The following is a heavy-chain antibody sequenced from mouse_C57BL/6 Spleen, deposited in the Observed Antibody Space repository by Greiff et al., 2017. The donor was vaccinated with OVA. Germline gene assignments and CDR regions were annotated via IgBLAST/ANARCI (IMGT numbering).Heavy chain of an antibody. D-gene: IGHD2-3*01. CDR3: ARRLYDGYYGYFDY. CDR1: GFTFSDYG. Sequence: EVMLVESGGGLVRPGGSLKLSCAASGFTFSDYGMHWVRQAPEKGLEWVAYISSGSSTIYYADTVKGRFTISRDNAKNTLFLQMTSLRSEDTAMYYCARRLYDGYYGYFDYWGQGTTLTVSS. J-gene: IGHJ2*01. V-gene: IGHV5-17*01. CDR2: ISSGSSTI.